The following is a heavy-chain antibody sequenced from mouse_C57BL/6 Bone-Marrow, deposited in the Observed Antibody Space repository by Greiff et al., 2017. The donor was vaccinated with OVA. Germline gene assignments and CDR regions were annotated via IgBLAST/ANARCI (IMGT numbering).Heavy chain of an antibody. CDR2: IDPSDSYT. D-gene: IGHD2-1*01. CDR3: AREGGIYYGNFY. V-gene: IGHV1-69*01. Sequence: VQLQQPGAELVMPGASVKLSCKASGYTFTSYWMHWVKQRPGQGLEWIGEIDPSDSYTNYNQKFKGKSTLTVDKSSSTAYMQLSSLTSEDSAVYDCAREGGIYYGNFYWGQGTLVTVSA. CDR1: GYTFTSYW. J-gene: IGHJ3*01.